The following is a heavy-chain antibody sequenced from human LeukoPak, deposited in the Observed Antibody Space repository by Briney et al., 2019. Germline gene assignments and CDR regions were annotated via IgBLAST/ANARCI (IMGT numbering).Heavy chain of an antibody. CDR1: GYSFTSYW. D-gene: IGHD3-22*01. CDR3: ARLVGYYDSSGYSPYYGMDV. V-gene: IGHV5-51*01. J-gene: IGHJ6*02. CDR2: IYPGDSDT. Sequence: GESLKISCKGSGYSFTSYWIGWVRQMPGKGLEWMGIIYPGDSDTRYSPSFQGQVTISADKSISTAYLQWSSLEASDTAMYYCARLVGYYDSSGYSPYYGMDVWGQGTTVTVSS.